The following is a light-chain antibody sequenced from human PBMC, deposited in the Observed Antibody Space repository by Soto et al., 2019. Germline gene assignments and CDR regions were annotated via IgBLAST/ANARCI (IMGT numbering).Light chain of an antibody. CDR3: QQCDDFIT. J-gene: IGKJ4*01. V-gene: IGKV1-33*01. CDR2: EAY. CDR1: QDIKNY. Sequence: DIQMTQSPYSLSASVGDRVTITCQASQDIKNYLNWYQQKPGKAPKLLIYEAYNSETGVPSRFSGSGSGRSFTFTISSLQPEDIATYYCQQCDDFITFGGGTRIEIK.